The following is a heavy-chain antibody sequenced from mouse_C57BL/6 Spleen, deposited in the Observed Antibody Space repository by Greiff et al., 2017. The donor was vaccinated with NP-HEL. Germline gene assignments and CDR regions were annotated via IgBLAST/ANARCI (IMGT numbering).Heavy chain of an antibody. Sequence: EVQGVESGGGLVKPGGSLKLSCAASGFTFSDYGMHWVRQAPEKGLEWVAYISSGSSTIYYADTVKGRFTISRDNAKNTMFLQMTSMRSEDTAMYYCARSTTVVATFPYAMDYWGQGTSVTVSS. CDR1: GFTFSDYG. CDR3: ARSTTVVATFPYAMDY. V-gene: IGHV5-17*01. J-gene: IGHJ4*01. D-gene: IGHD1-1*01. CDR2: ISSGSSTI.